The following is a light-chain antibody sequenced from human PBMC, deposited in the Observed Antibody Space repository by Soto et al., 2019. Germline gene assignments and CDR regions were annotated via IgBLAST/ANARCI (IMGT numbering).Light chain of an antibody. CDR3: QQYYSTPTWT. Sequence: DIVMTQSPDYLAVSLGERATINCKSSQSVLYSSKNKNYLAWYQQKPGQPPKLLIYWASTRESGVPDRFGGSGSGTDFALTISSMQAEDVAGYYCQQYYSTPTWTFGQGTKVEIK. CDR2: WAS. V-gene: IGKV4-1*01. CDR1: QSVLYSSKNKNY. J-gene: IGKJ1*01.